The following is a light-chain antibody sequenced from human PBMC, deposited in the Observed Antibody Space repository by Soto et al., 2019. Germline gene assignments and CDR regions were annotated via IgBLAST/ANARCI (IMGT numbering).Light chain of an antibody. J-gene: IGKJ1*01. V-gene: IGKV3-11*01. CDR1: QSVSRS. CDR3: QLRSNWPPWT. Sequence: EIVLTQSPATLSLSPGERATLSCRASQSVSRSLVWYQQTPGQAPRLLIYDASNRATGIPARFSGSGSGTDFTLNISSLEPEDFAVYYCQLRSNWPPWTFGQGTKVEIK. CDR2: DAS.